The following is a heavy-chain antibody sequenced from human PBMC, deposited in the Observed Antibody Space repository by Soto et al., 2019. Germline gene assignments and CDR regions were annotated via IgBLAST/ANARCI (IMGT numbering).Heavy chain of an antibody. D-gene: IGHD2-2*02. CDR3: AGYCSSTSCYTWACDI. V-gene: IGHV1-46*01. Sequence: ASVKVSCKASGYTFTSYYMHWVRQAPGQGLEWMGIINPSGGSTSYAQKFQGRVTMTRDTSTSTVYMELSSLRSEDTAVYYCAGYCSSTSCYTWACDIWGQGTMVTV. J-gene: IGHJ3*02. CDR1: GYTFTSYY. CDR2: INPSGGST.